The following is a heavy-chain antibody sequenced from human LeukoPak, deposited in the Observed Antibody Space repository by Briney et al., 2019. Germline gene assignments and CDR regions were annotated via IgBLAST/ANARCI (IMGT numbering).Heavy chain of an antibody. J-gene: IGHJ4*02. CDR3: ATTNDGGGYQWGDFFDF. V-gene: IGHV1-69*04. CDR2: IIPNLGTT. CDR1: GGTSNSHA. D-gene: IGHD3-22*01. Sequence: SVKVSCKASGGTSNSHAISWVRQAPGQGLEWMGRIIPNLGTTNRAQNFQDRGTLTADKSTNTAYMELTSLTSDDTAVYYCATTNDGGGYQWGDFFDFWGQGTLVTVSS.